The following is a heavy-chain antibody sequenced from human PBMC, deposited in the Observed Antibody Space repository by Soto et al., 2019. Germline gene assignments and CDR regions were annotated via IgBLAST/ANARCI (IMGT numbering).Heavy chain of an antibody. Sequence: PGGSLRLSSAASGFAVSSYSMHWARQAPGKGLEWVAAMSFDGNSKYFADSVKGRFKISRDTSKNTWSLEMESLGVEDSALYHCTRGRSMIANDDFEYWGQGTQVTVSS. J-gene: IGHJ4*02. V-gene: IGHV3-30-3*01. CDR1: GFAVSSYS. CDR3: TRGRSMIANDDFEY. D-gene: IGHD2-21*01. CDR2: MSFDGNSK.